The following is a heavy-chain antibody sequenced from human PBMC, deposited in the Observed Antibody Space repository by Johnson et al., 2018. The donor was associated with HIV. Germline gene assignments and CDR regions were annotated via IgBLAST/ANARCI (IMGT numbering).Heavy chain of an antibody. CDR3: AREELEPDVFDI. D-gene: IGHD1-1*01. CDR2: ISYYGTNK. Sequence: QVQLVESGGGVVQPGMSLRLSCAASGFTFSSYAIHWVRQAPGKGLEWVALISYYGTNKYYADSVKGRFTISRDNYKNTLYLQMNSLRAEDTAVYYCAREELEPDVFDIWGQGTMVTVSS. V-gene: IGHV3-30-3*01. J-gene: IGHJ3*02. CDR1: GFTFSSYA.